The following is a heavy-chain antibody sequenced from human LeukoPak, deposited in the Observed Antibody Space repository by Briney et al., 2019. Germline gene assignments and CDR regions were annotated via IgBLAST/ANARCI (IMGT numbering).Heavy chain of an antibody. Sequence: GGFLRLSCAASGFAFSSNWMHWVRHTPGKGPVWVSRINSGGSGTSYAASVEGRFTISRDNAKNTLYPQMNSLRAEDTAVYYCATSLGPLTEYWGQGTLVTVSS. CDR2: INSGGSGT. J-gene: IGHJ4*02. CDR1: GFAFSSNW. CDR3: ATSLGPLTEY. D-gene: IGHD7-27*01. V-gene: IGHV3-74*01.